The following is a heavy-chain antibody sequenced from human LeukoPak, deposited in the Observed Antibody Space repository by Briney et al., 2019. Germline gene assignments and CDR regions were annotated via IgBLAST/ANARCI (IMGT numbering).Heavy chain of an antibody. CDR2: IYTSGST. J-gene: IGHJ3*02. Sequence: SETLSLTCTVSGGSISSYYWSWIRQPAGKGLEWIGRIYTSGSTNYNPSLKSRVTMSVDTSKNQFSLRLGSVTAADTAVYFCARGPYSYDSSGAFDIWGQGTMVTVSS. D-gene: IGHD3-22*01. CDR1: GGSISSYY. CDR3: ARGPYSYDSSGAFDI. V-gene: IGHV4-4*07.